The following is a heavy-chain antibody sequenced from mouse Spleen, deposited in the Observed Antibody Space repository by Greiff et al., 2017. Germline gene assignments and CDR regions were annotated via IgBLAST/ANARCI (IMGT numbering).Heavy chain of an antibody. CDR3: ARDVYMDY. Sequence: VQLKESGPGLVKPSQSLSLTCSVTGYSITSGYYWNWIRQFPGNKLEWMGYISYDGSNNYNPSLKNRISITRDTSKNQFFLKLNSVTTEDTATYYCARDVYMDYWGQGTSVTVSS. CDR1: GYSITSGYY. CDR2: ISYDGSN. V-gene: IGHV3-6*01. J-gene: IGHJ4*01.